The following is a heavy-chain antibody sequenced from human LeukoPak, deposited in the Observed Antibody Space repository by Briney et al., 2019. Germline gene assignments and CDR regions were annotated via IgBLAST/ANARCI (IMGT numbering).Heavy chain of an antibody. V-gene: IGHV3-53*01. D-gene: IGHD3-22*01. CDR3: AGTYYYDSSGYSAFDI. CDR1: GFTFDDYG. J-gene: IGHJ3*02. Sequence: GGSLRLSCAASGFTFDDYGISWVRQAPGKGLEWVSVIYSGGSTYYADSVKGRFTISRDNSKNTLYLQMNSLRAEDTAVYYCAGTYYYDSSGYSAFDIWGQGTMVTVSS. CDR2: IYSGGST.